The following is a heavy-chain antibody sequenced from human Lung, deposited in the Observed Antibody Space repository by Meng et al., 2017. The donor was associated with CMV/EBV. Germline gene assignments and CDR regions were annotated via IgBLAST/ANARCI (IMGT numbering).Heavy chain of an antibody. Sequence: GGSLRLXXAASGFTFSSYSMNWVRQAPGKGLEWVSSISSSSSYIYYADSVKGRFTISRDNAKNSLYLQMNSLRAEDTAVYYCARSDDFWSGYYRGRRDYYYYGMDVWGQGXTVTVSS. V-gene: IGHV3-21*01. D-gene: IGHD3-3*01. CDR3: ARSDDFWSGYYRGRRDYYYYGMDV. CDR1: GFTFSSYS. CDR2: ISSSSSYI. J-gene: IGHJ6*02.